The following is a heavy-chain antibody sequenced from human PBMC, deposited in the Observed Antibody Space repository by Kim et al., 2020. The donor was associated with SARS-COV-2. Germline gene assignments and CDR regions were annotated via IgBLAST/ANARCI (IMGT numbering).Heavy chain of an antibody. V-gene: IGHV5-51*01. CDR1: GYSFSSEW. Sequence: GESLKISCKGSGYSFSSEWIGWVRQMPGKGLEWMGIIYPSDSDTRYSPSFQGQVTISADKSISTAYLQWSSLKASDTAMYYCARQERGYYYDSSGYRGAYYYYGMDVWGQGTTVTVSS. CDR2: IYPSDSDT. CDR3: ARQERGYYYDSSGYRGAYYYYGMDV. J-gene: IGHJ6*02. D-gene: IGHD3-22*01.